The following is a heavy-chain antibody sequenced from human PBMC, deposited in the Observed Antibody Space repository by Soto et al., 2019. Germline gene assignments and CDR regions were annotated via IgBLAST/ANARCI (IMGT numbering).Heavy chain of an antibody. CDR2: IRSKAYGGTT. CDR1: GFTFGDYA. D-gene: IGHD3-22*01. Sequence: GGSLRLSCTASGFTFGDYAMSWFRQAPGKGLEWVGFIRSKAYGGTTVYAASVKGRFTISRDDSKSIAYLQMNSLKTEDTAVYYCTTNYYDSSGYDNWFDPWGQGTRVTVSS. CDR3: TTNYYDSSGYDNWFDP. V-gene: IGHV3-49*03. J-gene: IGHJ5*02.